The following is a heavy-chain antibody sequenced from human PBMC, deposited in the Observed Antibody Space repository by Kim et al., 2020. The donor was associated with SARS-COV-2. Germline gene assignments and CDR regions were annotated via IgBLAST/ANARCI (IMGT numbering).Heavy chain of an antibody. V-gene: IGHV3-11*01. J-gene: IGHJ3*01. D-gene: IGHD2-21*01. CDR3: ATDGDVYCGGNGASGV. Sequence: VKGRFTTSRKNAKHTLYLQMNSLRAEDTAVYYCATDGDVYCGGNGASGVWGQGTMVTVSS.